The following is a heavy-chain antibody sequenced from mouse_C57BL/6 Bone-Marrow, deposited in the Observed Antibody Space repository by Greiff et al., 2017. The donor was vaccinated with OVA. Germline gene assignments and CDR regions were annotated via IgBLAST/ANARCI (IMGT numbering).Heavy chain of an antibody. CDR3: ARAGNFYYYGSSFFDY. CDR2: INPSSGYT. CDR1: GYTFTSYW. Sequence: QVQLKESGAELAKPGASVKLSCKASGYTFTSYWMHWVKQRPGQGLEWIGYINPSSGYTKYNQKFKDKATLTADKSSSTAYMQLSSLTYEDSAVYYCARAGNFYYYGSSFFDYWGQGTTLTVSS. D-gene: IGHD1-1*01. J-gene: IGHJ2*01. V-gene: IGHV1-7*01.